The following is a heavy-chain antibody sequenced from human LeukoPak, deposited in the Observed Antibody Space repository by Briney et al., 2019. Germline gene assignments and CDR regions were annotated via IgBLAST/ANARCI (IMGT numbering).Heavy chain of an antibody. J-gene: IGHJ6*03. Sequence: ASETLSLTCSVSGGSISSSSYYWGWIRQPPGKGLEWIGSIYYSGSTYYNPSLKSRVTMSVDTSKNQFSLKLSSVTAADTAVYYCARGGGSGSYSRIPYYYYYMDVWGKGTTVTISS. V-gene: IGHV4-39*07. D-gene: IGHD1-26*01. CDR3: ARGGGSGSYSRIPYYYYYMDV. CDR2: IYYSGST. CDR1: GGSISSSSYY.